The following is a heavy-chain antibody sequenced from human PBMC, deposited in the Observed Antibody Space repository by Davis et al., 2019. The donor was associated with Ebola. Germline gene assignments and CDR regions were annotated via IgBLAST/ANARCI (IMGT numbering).Heavy chain of an antibody. CDR2: INHSGST. D-gene: IGHD3-16*02. V-gene: IGHV4-39*07. J-gene: IGHJ4*02. CDR1: GGSISSGDYY. CDR3: ARSRGHMITFGGVIVKVGFDY. Sequence: SETLSLTCTVSGGSISSGDYYWSWIRQPPGKGLEWIGEINHSGSTNYNPSLKSRVTISVDTSKNQFSLKLSSVTAADTAVYYCARSRGHMITFGGVIVKVGFDYWGQGTLVTVSS.